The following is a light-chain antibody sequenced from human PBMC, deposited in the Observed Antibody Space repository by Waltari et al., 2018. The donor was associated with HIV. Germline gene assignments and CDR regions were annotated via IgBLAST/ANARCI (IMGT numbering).Light chain of an antibody. CDR3: QHYNNWPR. CDR2: AAS. CDR1: QSVSSN. J-gene: IGKJ4*02. V-gene: IGKV3-15*01. Sequence: EIVMTQSPVTLSVSPGERATLSCRASQSVSSNLAWYQQKPGQAPRLLMYAASTRATGIPARFSGSGSGTEFTLTISSVQSEDFAVYYCQHYNNWPRFGEGTKVEIK.